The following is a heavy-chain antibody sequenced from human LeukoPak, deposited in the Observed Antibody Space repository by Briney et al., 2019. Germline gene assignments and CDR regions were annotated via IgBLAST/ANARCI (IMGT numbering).Heavy chain of an antibody. CDR3: ARITLTIDY. V-gene: IGHV4-39*01. CDR1: GGSISSSSYY. D-gene: IGHD3-10*01. Sequence: PSETLSLTCTVSGGSISSSSYYWGWIRQPPGKGLEWIGSIYYSGSTYYNPSLKSRVTISVDTSKNQFSLKLSSVTAADTAVYYCARITLTIDYWGQGTLVTVSS. J-gene: IGHJ4*02. CDR2: IYYSGST.